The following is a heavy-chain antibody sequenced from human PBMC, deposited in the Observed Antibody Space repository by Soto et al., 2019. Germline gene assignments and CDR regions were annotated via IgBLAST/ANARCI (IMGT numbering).Heavy chain of an antibody. CDR2: ISGSGGST. D-gene: IGHD6-19*01. V-gene: IGHV3-23*01. J-gene: IGHJ6*02. CDR3: AKGHSSGWAYYYGMDV. CDR1: GFTFSSYA. Sequence: QPGGSLRLSCAASGFTFSSYAMSWVRQAPGKGLEWVSAISGSGGSTYYADSVKGRFTISRDNSKNTLYLQMNSLRAEDTAVYYCAKGHSSGWAYYYGMDVWGQGTTVTVSS.